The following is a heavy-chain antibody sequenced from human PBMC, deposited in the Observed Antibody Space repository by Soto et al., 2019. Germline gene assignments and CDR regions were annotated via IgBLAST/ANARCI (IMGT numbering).Heavy chain of an antibody. V-gene: IGHV4-4*07. CDR1: GGSISSYY. D-gene: IGHD6-13*01. CDR3: ERDPVGVAARAYYYYYGMDV. CDR2: IYTSGST. J-gene: IGHJ6*02. Sequence: SETLSLTCTVSGGSISSYYWSWIRQPAGKGLEWIGRIYTSGSTNYNPSLKSRVTMSVDTSKNQFSLKLSSVTAADTAVYYCERDPVGVAARAYYYYYGMDVWGRGTTVTVSS.